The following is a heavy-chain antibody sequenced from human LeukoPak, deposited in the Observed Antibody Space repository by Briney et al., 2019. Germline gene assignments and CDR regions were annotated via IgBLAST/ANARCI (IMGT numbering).Heavy chain of an antibody. CDR1: GFTFSNHW. Sequence: WGSLKLSCAASGFTFSNHWMHWVRQGPGKGLVWVARIKGDGGATNYADSVKGRFTISRDNAKHTLYLQMNSLTDDDTAVYYCAGKYYFPMDVWGQGTTVIV. V-gene: IGHV3-74*01. CDR3: AGKYYFPMDV. CDR2: IKGDGGAT. J-gene: IGHJ6*02.